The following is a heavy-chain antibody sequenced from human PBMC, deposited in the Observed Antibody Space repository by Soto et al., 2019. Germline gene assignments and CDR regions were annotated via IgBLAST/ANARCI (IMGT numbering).Heavy chain of an antibody. Sequence: SVKVSCKASGGTFSSYAISWVRQAPGQGLEWMGGIIPIFGTANYAQKFQGRVTITADESTSTAYMELSSLRSEDTAVYYCARDEYSSSSGWVNYYYGMDVWGQGTTVTVSS. CDR1: GGTFSSYA. D-gene: IGHD6-6*01. J-gene: IGHJ6*02. V-gene: IGHV1-69*13. CDR2: IIPIFGTA. CDR3: ARDEYSSSSGWVNYYYGMDV.